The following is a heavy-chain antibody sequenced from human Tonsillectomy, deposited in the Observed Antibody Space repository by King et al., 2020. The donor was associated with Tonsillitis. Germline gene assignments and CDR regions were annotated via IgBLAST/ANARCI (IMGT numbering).Heavy chain of an antibody. D-gene: IGHD3-9*01. J-gene: IGHJ4*02. CDR3: ARSYYDILTGYYLSGVFDY. Sequence: VQLVESGGGLVQPGGSLRLSCEASGFSFSSYGMSWVRQAPGTGLEWVAYSSGSSSNKYYADSVKGRFTTSRDTAENSLYLQMNSLRAEDTAVYYCARSYYDILTGYYLSGVFDYWGQGTLVTVSS. CDR2: SSGSSSNK. CDR1: GFSFSSYG. V-gene: IGHV3-48*01.